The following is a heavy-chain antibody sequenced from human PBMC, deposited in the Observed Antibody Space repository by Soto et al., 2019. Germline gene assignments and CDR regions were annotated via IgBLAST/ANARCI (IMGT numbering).Heavy chain of an antibody. CDR1: GFTFSTYA. V-gene: IGHV3-23*01. CDR3: AKEGSASGSLYNWFDP. Sequence: EVLLLESGGGLVQPGGSLRLSCAASGFTFSTYAMSWVRQAPGKGLDWVSAISGSGGSTYYADSVKGRFTISRDDSKNTLYLQRNSLRAEDTAVYYCAKEGSASGSLYNWFDPWGQGALVTVSS. D-gene: IGHD3-10*01. CDR2: ISGSGGST. J-gene: IGHJ5*02.